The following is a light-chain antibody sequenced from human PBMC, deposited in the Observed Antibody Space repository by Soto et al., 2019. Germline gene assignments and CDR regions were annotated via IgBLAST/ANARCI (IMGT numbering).Light chain of an antibody. J-gene: IGLJ2*01. V-gene: IGLV2-8*01. CDR3: SSYAGSDNFEV. CDR1: RSDVGDYNY. Sequence: QSALTQPPSASGSPGQSVTISCTGTRSDVGDYNYVSWYQQHPGKAPKLLIYVVTKRPSGVPDRFSGSKSANTASLTVSGLQAEDEADYYCSSYAGSDNFEVFGGGTKVTVL. CDR2: VVT.